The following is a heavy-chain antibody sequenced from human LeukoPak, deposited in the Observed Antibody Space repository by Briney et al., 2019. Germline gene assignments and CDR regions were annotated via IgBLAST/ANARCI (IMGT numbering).Heavy chain of an antibody. D-gene: IGHD4-17*01. Sequence: PGGSLRLSCVASGFTFSSYAMSWVRQAPGKGLECVSRISGSGGSTHYADSVKGRFTISRDNSKNTLFLQMNSLRAEDTALYYCAKLRGRMTAQTTVDFWGQGTLVTVSS. CDR3: AKLRGRMTAQTTVDF. CDR2: ISGSGGST. CDR1: GFTFSSYA. V-gene: IGHV3-23*01. J-gene: IGHJ4*02.